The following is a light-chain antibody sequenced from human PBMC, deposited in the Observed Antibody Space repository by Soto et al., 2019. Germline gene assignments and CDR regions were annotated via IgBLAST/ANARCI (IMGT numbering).Light chain of an antibody. J-gene: IGLJ3*02. Sequence: QSVLTQPASVSGSPGQSITISCTGTSSDVGSYNLVSWYQQHPGKAPKLMIYEVSKRPSGISNHFSGSKSGYTASLTISGLQAEDEADYYCCSYVGSSTWVFGGGTKLTVL. CDR1: SSDVGSYNL. V-gene: IGLV2-23*02. CDR2: EVS. CDR3: CSYVGSSTWV.